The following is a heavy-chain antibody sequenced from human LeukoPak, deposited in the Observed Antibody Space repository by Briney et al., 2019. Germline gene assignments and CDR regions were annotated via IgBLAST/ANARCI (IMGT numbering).Heavy chain of an antibody. CDR1: GASISIREYS. V-gene: IGHV4-30-2*01. J-gene: IGHJ4*02. CDR2: IYHGGAT. CDR3: VSHYGDYERDY. Sequence: PSETLSLTCAVSGASISIREYSWNWIRQPPGTGLEWIGYIYHGGATYYSPSLEGRVTLSGDRSKNQFSLNLYSVTAADTAVYYCVSHYGDYERDYWGQGVLVTVSS. D-gene: IGHD4-17*01.